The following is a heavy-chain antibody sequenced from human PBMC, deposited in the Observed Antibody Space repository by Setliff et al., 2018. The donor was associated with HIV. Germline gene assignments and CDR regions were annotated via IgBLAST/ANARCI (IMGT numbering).Heavy chain of an antibody. CDR2: IHPGDSDT. D-gene: IGHD6-19*01. J-gene: IGHJ6*03. Sequence: GESLKISCKGSGYSFTSYWIGWVRQMPGKGLEWMGIIHPGDSDTRYSPSFQGQVTISADKSISTAYLQWSSLKASDTARYYCARFWGSSGWYGDYYYYYMDVWGKGTTVTVSS. V-gene: IGHV5-51*01. CDR3: ARFWGSSGWYGDYYYYYMDV. CDR1: GYSFTSYW.